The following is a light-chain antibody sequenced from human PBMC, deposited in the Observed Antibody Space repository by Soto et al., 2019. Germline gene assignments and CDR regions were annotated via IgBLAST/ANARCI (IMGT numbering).Light chain of an antibody. J-gene: IGLJ1*01. Sequence: SVLTQPPSVSGSPGQSVTISCTGTSSDVGSYNRVSWYQQPPGTAPKLMIYEVSSRPSGVPDRFSGSKSGNTASLTISGLQAEDEAFYYWRPSTSSRTYFFAIGRTVTVL. CDR3: RPSTSSRTYF. CDR1: SSDVGSYNR. CDR2: EVS. V-gene: IGLV2-18*02.